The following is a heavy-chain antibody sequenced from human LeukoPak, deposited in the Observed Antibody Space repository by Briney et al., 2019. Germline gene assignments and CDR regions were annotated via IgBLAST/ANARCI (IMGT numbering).Heavy chain of an antibody. CDR1: GGSISSYY. D-gene: IGHD3-22*01. CDR3: ARGSHSGDYDRLDY. CDR2: IYTSGST. V-gene: IGHV4-4*07. J-gene: IGHJ4*02. Sequence: PETLSLTCTVSGGSISSYYWSWIRQPAGKGLEWIGRIYTSGSTNYNPSLKSRVTMSVDMSKNQFSLKLSSVTAADTAVYYCARGSHSGDYDRLDYWGQGTLVTASS.